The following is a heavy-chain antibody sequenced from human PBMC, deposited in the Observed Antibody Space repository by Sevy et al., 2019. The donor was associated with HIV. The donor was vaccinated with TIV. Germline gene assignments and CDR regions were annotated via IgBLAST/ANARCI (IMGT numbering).Heavy chain of an antibody. D-gene: IGHD3-10*01. Sequence: ASVKVSCKASGYTFSSFGVSWVRQAPGQGLEWMGWIVAYNGNIKYAQNLQDRVTMTTDTSTSTAYMELTSLTSDDTAVYFCARISTVRGLFNYFDPWGQGTLVTVSS. CDR3: ARISTVRGLFNYFDP. J-gene: IGHJ5*02. CDR2: IVAYNGNI. V-gene: IGHV1-18*01. CDR1: GYTFSSFG.